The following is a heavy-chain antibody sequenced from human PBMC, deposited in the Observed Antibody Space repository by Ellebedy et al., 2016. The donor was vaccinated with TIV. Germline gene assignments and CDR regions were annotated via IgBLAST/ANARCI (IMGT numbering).Heavy chain of an antibody. D-gene: IGHD3-3*01. V-gene: IGHV3-33*06. CDR2: IWYDGSNK. Sequence: GGSLRLSXAASGSTFSSYGMHWVRQAPGKGLEWVAVIWYDGSNKYYADSVKGRFTISRDNSKNTPYLQMNSLRAEDTAVYYCAKRIGFWSGYPPQNWFDPWGQGTLVTVSS. CDR3: AKRIGFWSGYPPQNWFDP. CDR1: GSTFSSYG. J-gene: IGHJ5*02.